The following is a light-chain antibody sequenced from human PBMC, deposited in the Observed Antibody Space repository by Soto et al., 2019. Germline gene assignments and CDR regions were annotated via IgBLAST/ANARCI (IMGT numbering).Light chain of an antibody. V-gene: IGKV1-39*01. CDR1: QSISSY. CDR2: AAS. J-gene: IGKJ1*01. CDR3: QQSYNTPRT. Sequence: DIQMTQSPSSLSASVGDRVTITCRASQSISSYLNWYQQKPGKAPKLLIYAASSLQSGVPSRFSGSGSGTDFTLTISRLQTEDFATYYCQQSYNTPRTFGQGTKVEIK.